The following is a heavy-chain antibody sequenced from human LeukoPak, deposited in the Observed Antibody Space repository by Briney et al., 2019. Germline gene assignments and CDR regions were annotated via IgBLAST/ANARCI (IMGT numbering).Heavy chain of an antibody. Sequence: SETLSLTCTVSGGSVSRGNDFWTWIRQSPGKGLEWIGYIFHSGSTNHNPFLKSRVTMSLDTSKNQFSLRLKSVTAADTAVYYCARGEIGAYTPPYFDSWGQGTLVSVSS. CDR2: IFHSGST. CDR3: ARGEIGAYTPPYFDS. D-gene: IGHD1-26*01. V-gene: IGHV4-61*01. J-gene: IGHJ4*02. CDR1: GGSVSRGNDF.